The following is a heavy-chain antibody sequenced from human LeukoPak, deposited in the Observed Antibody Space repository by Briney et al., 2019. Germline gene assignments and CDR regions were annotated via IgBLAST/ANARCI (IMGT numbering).Heavy chain of an antibody. CDR2: IYYSGST. CDR1: GGSISSSSYY. CDR3: ARLPKVPGELLSES. J-gene: IGHJ5*02. D-gene: IGHD3-10*01. Sequence: SETLSLTCTVSGGSISSSSYYWGWIRQPPGKGLDWIGSIYYSGSTYYNPSLKSRVTISADTSKSQFSLKLSSLTAADTAVYSCARLPKVPGELLSESCGQGTLVTVSS. V-gene: IGHV4-39*01.